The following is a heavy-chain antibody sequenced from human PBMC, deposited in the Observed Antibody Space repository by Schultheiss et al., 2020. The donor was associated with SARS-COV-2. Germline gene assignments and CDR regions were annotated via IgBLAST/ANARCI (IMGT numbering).Heavy chain of an antibody. V-gene: IGHV3-48*03. J-gene: IGHJ6*02. CDR3: ARELHYYDSSGYYYVSLEPPYYYGMDV. CDR1: GFTFSSYE. D-gene: IGHD3-22*01. CDR2: ISSSGITI. Sequence: GGSLRLSCAASGFTFSSYEMNWVRQAPGKGLEWVSYISSSGITIYYADSVKGRFTIARDNAKNSLYLQMNSLRAEDTAVYYCARELHYYDSSGYYYVSLEPPYYYGMDVWGQGTTVTVSS.